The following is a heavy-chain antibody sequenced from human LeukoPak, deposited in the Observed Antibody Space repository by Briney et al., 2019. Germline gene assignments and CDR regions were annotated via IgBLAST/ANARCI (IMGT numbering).Heavy chain of an antibody. D-gene: IGHD4-23*01. J-gene: IGHJ5*02. Sequence: ASVKVSCKASGYTFTSYDINWVRQATGQGLEWMGWMNPNSGNTGYAQKFQGRVTMTRNTSISTAYMELSSLRSEDTAVYYCARGRGTMVISSHWFDPWGQGTLVTVSS. CDR2: MNPNSGNT. CDR3: ARGRGTMVISSHWFDP. CDR1: GYTFTSYD. V-gene: IGHV1-8*02.